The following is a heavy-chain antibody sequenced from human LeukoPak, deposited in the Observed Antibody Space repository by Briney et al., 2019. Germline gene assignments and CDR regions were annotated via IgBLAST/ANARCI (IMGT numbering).Heavy chain of an antibody. J-gene: IGHJ4*02. CDR1: GGTFSSYA. D-gene: IGHD3-10*01. Sequence: ASVKVSCKASGGTFSSYAISWVRQAPGQGLEWMGGIIPISGTANYAQKFQGRVTITADKSTSTAYMELRSLRSDDTAVYYCARVFYGSGSYRYYFDYWGQGTLVTVSS. CDR3: ARVFYGSGSYRYYFDY. V-gene: IGHV1-69*06. CDR2: IIPISGTA.